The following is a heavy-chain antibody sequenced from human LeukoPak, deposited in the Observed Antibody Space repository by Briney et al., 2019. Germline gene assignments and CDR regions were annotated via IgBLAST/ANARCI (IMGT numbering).Heavy chain of an antibody. CDR3: ARGPPYIVVVTAIGFFDY. D-gene: IGHD2-21*02. Sequence: SETLSLTCAVSGGSISSSNWWSWVRQPPGKGLEWIGEIYHSGSTNYNPPLKSRVTISVDKSKNQFSLKLSSVTAADTAVYYCARGPPYIVVVTAIGFFDYWGQGTLVTVSS. J-gene: IGHJ4*02. CDR2: IYHSGST. CDR1: GGSISSSNW. V-gene: IGHV4-4*02.